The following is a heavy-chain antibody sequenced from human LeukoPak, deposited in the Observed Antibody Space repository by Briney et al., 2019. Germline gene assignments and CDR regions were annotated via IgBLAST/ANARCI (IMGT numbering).Heavy chain of an antibody. Sequence: SETLSLTCTVSGYSISSSYYWGWIRRPPGKGLEWIGSIYYSGSTYYNPSLKSRVTISVDTSKNQFSLKLSSVTAADTAVYYCARVRGVAAGTDYWGQGTLVTVSS. D-gene: IGHD6-13*01. J-gene: IGHJ4*02. CDR3: ARVRGVAAGTDY. V-gene: IGHV4-38-2*02. CDR1: GYSISSSYY. CDR2: IYYSGST.